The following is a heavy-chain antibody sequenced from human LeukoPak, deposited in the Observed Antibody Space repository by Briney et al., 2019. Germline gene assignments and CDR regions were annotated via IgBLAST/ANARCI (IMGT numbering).Heavy chain of an antibody. V-gene: IGHV3-30*18. D-gene: IGHD2-2*01. Sequence: GRSLRLSCAASGFTFSSYGMHWVRQAPDKGLEWVAVISYDGSNKYYADSVKGRFTISRDNSKNTLYLQMNSLRAEDTAVYYCAKNPVCSSTSCYPGYYYYGMDVWGQGTTVTVSS. J-gene: IGHJ6*02. CDR2: ISYDGSNK. CDR3: AKNPVCSSTSCYPGYYYYGMDV. CDR1: GFTFSSYG.